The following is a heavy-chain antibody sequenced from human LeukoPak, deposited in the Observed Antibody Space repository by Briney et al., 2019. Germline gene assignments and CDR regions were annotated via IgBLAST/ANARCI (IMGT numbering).Heavy chain of an antibody. CDR1: GFTFSDHA. J-gene: IGHJ4*02. V-gene: IGHV3-13*01. CDR3: VRQKKSHGNFDY. Sequence: GGSLRLSCAASGFTFSDHAMHWVRQATGKGLEWVSAIGIAGDTFYPGSVKGRFTISRENAKDSLYLQMNSLRAEDTAVYYCVRQKKSHGNFDYWGQGTLVTVSS. D-gene: IGHD1-26*01. CDR2: IGIAGDT.